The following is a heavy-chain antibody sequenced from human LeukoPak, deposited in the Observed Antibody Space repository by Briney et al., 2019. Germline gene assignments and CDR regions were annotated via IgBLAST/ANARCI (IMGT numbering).Heavy chain of an antibody. Sequence: GGSLRLSCAASGFTFSSYAMSWVRQAPGKGLEWVSAISGRGGVTYYADSVKGRFTISRDNSKNTLRLQMNSLRAADTAVYYCAKDTVAAVAVPYWGQGTLVTVSS. V-gene: IGHV3-23*01. CDR2: ISGRGGVT. CDR1: GFTFSSYA. J-gene: IGHJ4*02. CDR3: AKDTVAAVAVPY. D-gene: IGHD6-19*01.